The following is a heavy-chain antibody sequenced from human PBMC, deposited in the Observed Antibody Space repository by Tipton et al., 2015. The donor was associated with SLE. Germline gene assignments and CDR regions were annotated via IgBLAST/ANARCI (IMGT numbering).Heavy chain of an antibody. CDR2: INHSGST. CDR3: ARTQYTFGGVIAPFDY. V-gene: IGHV4-34*01. D-gene: IGHD3-16*02. CDR1: GGSFSGYY. Sequence: TLSLTCAVYGGSFSGYYWSRIRQPPGKGLEWIGEINHSGSTNYNPSLKSRVTISVDTSKNQFSLKLSSVTAADTAVYYCARTQYTFGGVIAPFDYWGQGTLVTVSS. J-gene: IGHJ4*02.